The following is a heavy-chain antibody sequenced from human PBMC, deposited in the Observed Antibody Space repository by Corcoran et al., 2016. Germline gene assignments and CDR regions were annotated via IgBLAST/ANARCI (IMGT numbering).Heavy chain of an antibody. J-gene: IGHJ3*02. D-gene: IGHD3-10*01. CDR2: IYYSGST. V-gene: IGHV4-59*01. CDR1: GGSISSYY. Sequence: QVQLQASGSGLVKPSETLSLTCTVSGGSISSYYWSWIRQPPGKGLDWIGYIYYSGSTNYNPSLKSRVTISVDTSKNQFSLKLRSVTAADTAVYYCARVELLAFDIWDQGTMVTVSS. CDR3: ARVELLAFDI.